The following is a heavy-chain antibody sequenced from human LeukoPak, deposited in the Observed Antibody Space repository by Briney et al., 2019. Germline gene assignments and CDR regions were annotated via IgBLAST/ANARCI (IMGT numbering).Heavy chain of an antibody. Sequence: SETLSLTCAVYGGSFSGYYWSWIRQPPGKGLEWIGEINHSGSTNYNPSLKSRVTISVDTSKNQFSLKLSSVTAADTAVYYCARERSVVNNVARGYWGQGTLVTVSS. J-gene: IGHJ4*02. V-gene: IGHV4-34*01. D-gene: IGHD3-22*01. CDR2: INHSGST. CDR1: GGSFSGYY. CDR3: ARERSVVNNVARGY.